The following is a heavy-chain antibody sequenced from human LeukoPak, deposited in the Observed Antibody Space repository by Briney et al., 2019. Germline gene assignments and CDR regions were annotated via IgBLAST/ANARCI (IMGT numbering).Heavy chain of an antibody. J-gene: IGHJ5*02. CDR1: GGSISSSSYY. V-gene: IGHV4-39*01. CDR3: ARQKRDIAARLENWFDP. D-gene: IGHD6-6*01. CDR2: IYYSGST. Sequence: SETLSLTCTVSGGSISSSSYYWGWLRHPPGKGLEWIGSIYYSGSTYYNPSLKSRVTISVDASKNQFSLKLSSVTAADTAVYYCARQKRDIAARLENWFDPWGQGTLVTVSS.